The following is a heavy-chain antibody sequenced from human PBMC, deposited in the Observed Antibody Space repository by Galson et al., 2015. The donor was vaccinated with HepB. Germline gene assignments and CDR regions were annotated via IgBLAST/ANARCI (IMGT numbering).Heavy chain of an antibody. Sequence: LSLTCAVSGYSLTNNRWWGWIRQSPGKGLEWIGYIHHSGGTYYNPSLKSRVSMSVDTSKNHFSLKLSSVTAVDTAVYYCARISDYFDDSGYYCYWFDPWGQGVLVTVSS. J-gene: IGHJ5*02. CDR2: IHHSGGT. V-gene: IGHV4-28*01. CDR3: ARISDYFDDSGYYCYWFDP. CDR1: GYSLTNNRW. D-gene: IGHD3-22*01.